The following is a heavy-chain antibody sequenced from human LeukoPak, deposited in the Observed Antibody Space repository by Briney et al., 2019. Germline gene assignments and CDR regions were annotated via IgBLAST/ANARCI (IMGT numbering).Heavy chain of an antibody. D-gene: IGHD7-27*01. CDR2: MNPNSGNT. CDR1: GGTFSSYA. J-gene: IGHJ4*02. V-gene: IGHV1-8*02. Sequence: ASVKVSCRASGGTFSSYAISWVRQATGQGLEWMGWMNPNSGNTGYAQKFQGRVTMTRNTSISTAYMELSSLRSEDTAVYYCARRTGDDDYWGQGTLVTVSS. CDR3: ARRTGDDDY.